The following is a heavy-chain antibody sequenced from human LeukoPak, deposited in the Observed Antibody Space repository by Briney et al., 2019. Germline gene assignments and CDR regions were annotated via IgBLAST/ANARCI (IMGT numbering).Heavy chain of an antibody. J-gene: IGHJ4*02. Sequence: GASVTVSCAASGYTFTSYGMSWVRQAPGQGLEWMGWISAYNGNTNYAQKFQGRVTMTTDTSTSTAYMEVRSLRSDDTAVYYCARDGGGVGALSPDYWGQGTLVTVSS. D-gene: IGHD1-26*01. V-gene: IGHV1-18*01. CDR3: ARDGGGVGALSPDY. CDR2: ISAYNGNT. CDR1: GYTFTSYG.